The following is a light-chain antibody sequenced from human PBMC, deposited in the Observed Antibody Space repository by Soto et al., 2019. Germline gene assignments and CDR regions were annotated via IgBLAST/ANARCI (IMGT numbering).Light chain of an antibody. CDR1: SSNIGSNF. CDR2: RDS. CDR3: AVWDDTLRGVV. J-gene: IGLJ2*01. Sequence: QSVLTQPPSASGTPGQRVTISCSGSSSNIGSNFLSWYQHLPGTAPKLLIYRDSQWPSGVPDRFSASKSGTSASLAISGLRSGDEGDYYCAVWDDTLRGVVFGGGTKVTVL. V-gene: IGLV1-47*01.